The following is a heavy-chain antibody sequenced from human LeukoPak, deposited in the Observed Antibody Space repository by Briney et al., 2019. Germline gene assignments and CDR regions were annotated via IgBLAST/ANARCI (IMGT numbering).Heavy chain of an antibody. CDR1: GGSFSGYY. CDR3: ARRTGVYSSSKGACDY. Sequence: SETLSLTCAVYGGSFSGYYWSWIRQPPGKGLEWIGEINHSGSTNYNPSLKSRVTISVDTSKSQFSLKLSSVTAADTAVYYCARRTGVYSSSKGACDYWGQGTLVTVSS. J-gene: IGHJ4*02. D-gene: IGHD6-6*01. V-gene: IGHV4-34*01. CDR2: INHSGST.